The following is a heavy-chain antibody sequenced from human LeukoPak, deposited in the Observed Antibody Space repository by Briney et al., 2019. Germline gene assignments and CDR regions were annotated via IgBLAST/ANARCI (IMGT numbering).Heavy chain of an antibody. D-gene: IGHD6-19*01. J-gene: IGHJ5*02. V-gene: IGHV1-2*02. CDR1: GYTFTSYG. CDR2: INPNSGGT. CDR3: ARDQQQWMPTNCFDA. Sequence: ASVKVSCKASGYTFTSYGISWVRQAPGQGLEWMGWINPNSGGTKYAQKFQGRVTMTTDTSINTVYMELSRLRSDDTAVYYCARDQQQWMPTNCFDAWGQGTLVTVSS.